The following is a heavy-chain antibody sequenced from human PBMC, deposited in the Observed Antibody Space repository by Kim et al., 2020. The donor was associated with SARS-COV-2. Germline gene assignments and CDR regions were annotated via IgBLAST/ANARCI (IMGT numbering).Heavy chain of an antibody. Sequence: GGSLRLSCAASGFTFSNAWMSWVRQAPGKGLEWVGRIKSKTDGGTTDYAAPVKGRFTISRDDSKNTLYLQMNSLKTEDTAVYYCTTDSAFFGGFDYWGQGTLVTVSS. CDR2: IKSKTDGGTT. CDR1: GFTFSNAW. CDR3: TTDSAFFGGFDY. J-gene: IGHJ4*02. D-gene: IGHD3-16*01. V-gene: IGHV3-15*01.